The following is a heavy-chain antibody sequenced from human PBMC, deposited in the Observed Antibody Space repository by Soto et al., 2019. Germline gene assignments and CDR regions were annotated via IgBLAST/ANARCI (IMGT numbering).Heavy chain of an antibody. J-gene: IGHJ4*02. CDR3: ARLSRYSSGGYYFDY. CDR2: INPNSGGT. CDR1: GYTFTGYY. D-gene: IGHD6-19*01. V-gene: IGHV1-2*02. Sequence: ASVKVSCKASGYTFTGYYMHWVRQAPGQGLEWMGWINPNSGGTNYAQKFQGRVTMTRDTSISTAYMELSRLRSDDTAVYYCARLSRYSSGGYYFDYWGQGTLVTVSS.